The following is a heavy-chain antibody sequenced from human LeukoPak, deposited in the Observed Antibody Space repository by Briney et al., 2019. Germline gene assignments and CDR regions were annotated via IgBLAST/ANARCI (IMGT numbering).Heavy chain of an antibody. CDR3: ATDSGSWRRVEY. Sequence: ASVKVSCKASGYTFSSYDINWVRQATGQGLEWMGWMNPNSGDRGYAQKFQGRVTITRNTSISTAYMELSSLRSEDTAVYYCATDSGSWRRVEYWGQGTLVTVSS. V-gene: IGHV1-8*03. D-gene: IGHD1-26*01. J-gene: IGHJ4*02. CDR2: MNPNSGDR. CDR1: GYTFSSYD.